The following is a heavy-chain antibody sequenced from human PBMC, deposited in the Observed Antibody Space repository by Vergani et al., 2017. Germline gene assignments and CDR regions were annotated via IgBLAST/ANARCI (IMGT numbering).Heavy chain of an antibody. CDR3: ARGYCSSTSCYYYYYGMDV. CDR2: IIPILGIA. V-gene: IGHV1-69*02. J-gene: IGHJ6*02. CDR1: GGTFSSYT. D-gene: IGHD2-2*01. Sequence: QVQLVQSGAEVKKPRSSVKVSCKASGGTFSSYTTRWVRQGPGQGLEWMGRIIPILGIANYAQKFQGRVTITADKSTSTAYMELSSLRSEDTAVYYCARGYCSSTSCYYYYYGMDVWGQGTTVTVSS.